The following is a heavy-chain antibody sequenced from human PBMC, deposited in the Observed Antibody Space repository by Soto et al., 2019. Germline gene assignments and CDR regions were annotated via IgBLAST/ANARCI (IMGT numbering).Heavy chain of an antibody. CDR3: ARDPPSSNYDSSGYYPEYFQH. Sequence: ETLSLTCTVSGVSISSGDYYWSWIRQAPGKGLEWVSYISSSSSTIYYADSVKGRFTISRDNAKNSLYLQMNSLRDEDTAVYYCARDPPSSNYDSSGYYPEYFQHWGRGTLVTVSS. CDR2: ISSSSSTI. J-gene: IGHJ1*01. CDR1: GVSISSGDYY. V-gene: IGHV3-48*02. D-gene: IGHD3-22*01.